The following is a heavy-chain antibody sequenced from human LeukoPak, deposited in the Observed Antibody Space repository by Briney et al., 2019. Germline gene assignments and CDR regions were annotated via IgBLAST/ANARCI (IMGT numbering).Heavy chain of an antibody. Sequence: GGSLRLSCAASGFTFDDYGMHWVRQAPGKGLEWVSLITWDGVTTYYADSVQGRFTISRDNSKNTLYLQMNSLRAEDTAVYYCAREMGGYPFDYWGQGTLVTVSS. J-gene: IGHJ4*02. CDR1: GFTFDDYG. D-gene: IGHD5-12*01. CDR3: AREMGGYPFDY. CDR2: ITWDGVTT. V-gene: IGHV3-43D*04.